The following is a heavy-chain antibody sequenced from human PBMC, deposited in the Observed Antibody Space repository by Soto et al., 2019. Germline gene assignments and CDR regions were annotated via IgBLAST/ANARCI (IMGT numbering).Heavy chain of an antibody. J-gene: IGHJ6*02. CDR1: GFTFDDYA. CDR2: ISWNSGSI. D-gene: IGHD2-21*02. V-gene: IGHV3-9*01. CDR3: AKAIGVCGGDCYLDSYGMDV. Sequence: EVQLVESGGGLVQPGRSLRLSCAASGFTFDDYAMHWVRQAPGKGLEWVSGISWNSGSIGYADSVKGRFTISRDNAKNSLYLQMNSLRAEDTALYYCAKAIGVCGGDCYLDSYGMDVWGQGTTVTVSS.